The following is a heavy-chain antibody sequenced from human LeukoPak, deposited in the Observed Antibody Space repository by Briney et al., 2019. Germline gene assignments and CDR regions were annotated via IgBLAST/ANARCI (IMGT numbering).Heavy chain of an antibody. V-gene: IGHV1-46*01. J-gene: IGHJ4*02. CDR1: GYTFTNYY. Sequence: GASVKLSCKASGYTFTNYYMHWVRQAPGQGLEWMGILNPCNGSADYAQKLLGRVTVTRDTSTSTVHMELSSLRSEDTAVYYCARGITVIRGVITTPFDYWGQGTLVTVSS. D-gene: IGHD3-10*01. CDR2: LNPCNGSA. CDR3: ARGITVIRGVITTPFDY.